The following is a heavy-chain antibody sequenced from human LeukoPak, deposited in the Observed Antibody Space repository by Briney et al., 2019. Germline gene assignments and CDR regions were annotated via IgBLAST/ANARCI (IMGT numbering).Heavy chain of an antibody. CDR2: ISVYNGNT. J-gene: IGHJ3*02. V-gene: IGHV1-18*01. CDR3: ARDSSGYPYDAFDI. Sequence: GASVKVSCKASGYTFTSYGISWVRQAPGQGLEWMGWISVYNGNTDYAQKLQGRVTMTTDTSTTTAYMDLSSLRSDDTAVYYCARDSSGYPYDAFDIWGQGTLVTVSS. CDR1: GYTFTSYG. D-gene: IGHD3-22*01.